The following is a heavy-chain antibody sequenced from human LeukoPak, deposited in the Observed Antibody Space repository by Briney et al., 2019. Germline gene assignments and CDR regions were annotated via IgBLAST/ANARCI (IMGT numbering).Heavy chain of an antibody. CDR3: ARVAKGDDY. CDR2: ISGSGGST. V-gene: IGHV3-23*01. Sequence: PSETLSLTCAVYGGSFSGYYWSWVRQAPGKGLEWVSAISGSGGSTYYADSVKGRFTISRDNSKNTLYLQMNSLRAEDTAVYYCARVAKGDDYWGQGTLVTVSS. J-gene: IGHJ4*02. CDR1: GGSFSGYY.